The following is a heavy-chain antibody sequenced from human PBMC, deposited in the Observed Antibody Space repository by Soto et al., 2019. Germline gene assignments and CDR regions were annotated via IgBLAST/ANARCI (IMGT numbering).Heavy chain of an antibody. V-gene: IGHV4-59*01. CDR1: GGSISSYY. J-gene: IGHJ5*02. Sequence: PSETLSLTCIFSGGSISSYYWSWIRQPPGKGLEWIGYIYYSGSTNYNPSLKSRVTISVDTSKNQFSLKLSSVTAADTAVYYCARARGGPFDPWGQGTMVTVSS. CDR2: IYYSGST. CDR3: ARARGGPFDP.